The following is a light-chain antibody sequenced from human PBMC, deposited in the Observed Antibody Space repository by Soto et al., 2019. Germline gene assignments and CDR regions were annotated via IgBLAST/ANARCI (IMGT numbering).Light chain of an antibody. CDR1: QSVLYSSNNKNY. V-gene: IGKV4-1*01. J-gene: IGKJ5*01. CDR2: WAS. CDR3: QQYYNTPIT. Sequence: DIVMTQSPDSLAVSLGERATINCKPSQSVLYSSNNKNYLAWYQQKPGQPPKLLIYWASTRASGVHDRFSGSGSGTDFTLTISSLQAEDVAVYYCQQYYNTPITFGQGKRLEI.